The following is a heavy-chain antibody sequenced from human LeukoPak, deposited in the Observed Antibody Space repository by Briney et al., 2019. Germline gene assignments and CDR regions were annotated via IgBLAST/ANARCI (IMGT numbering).Heavy chain of an antibody. CDR3: ATDQLANTDY. CDR2: FDPEDGET. D-gene: IGHD6-13*01. Sequence: ASVNVSCTVSGYTLTELSMHWVRQAPGKGLEWMGGFDPEDGETIYAQKFQGRVTMTEDTSTDTAYMELSSLRSEDTAVYYCATDQLANTDYWGQGTLVTVSS. V-gene: IGHV1-24*01. J-gene: IGHJ4*02. CDR1: GYTLTELS.